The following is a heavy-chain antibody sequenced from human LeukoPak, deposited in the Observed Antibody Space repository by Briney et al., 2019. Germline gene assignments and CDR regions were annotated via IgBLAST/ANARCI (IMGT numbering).Heavy chain of an antibody. CDR1: EFTFSSYD. J-gene: IGHJ3*02. CDR3: ARDPNGDYIGTFDM. CDR2: ISGGGGST. D-gene: IGHD4-17*01. V-gene: IGHV3-23*01. Sequence: GGSLRLSCAASEFTFSSYDMSWVRQAPGKGLEWVSSISGGGGSTQYADSVQGRFAISRDNSKNTLYLQMNSLRVEDTAMYFCARDPNGDYIGTFDMWGRGTMVSVSS.